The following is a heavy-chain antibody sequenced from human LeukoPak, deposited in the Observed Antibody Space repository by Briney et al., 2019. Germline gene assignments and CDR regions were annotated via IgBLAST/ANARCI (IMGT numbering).Heavy chain of an antibody. J-gene: IGHJ2*01. Sequence: GGSLRLSCAASGFTFSSYGMHWVRQAPGKGLEWVAVISYDGSNKYYADSVKGRFTISRDSSKNTLYLQMNSLRAEDTAVYYCAKDEYSSSTNWYFGLWGRGTLVTVSS. CDR3: AKDEYSSSTNWYFGL. CDR2: ISYDGSNK. V-gene: IGHV3-30*18. CDR1: GFTFSSYG. D-gene: IGHD6-13*01.